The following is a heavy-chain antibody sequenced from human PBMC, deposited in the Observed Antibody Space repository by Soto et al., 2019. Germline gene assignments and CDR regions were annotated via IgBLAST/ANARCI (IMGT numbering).Heavy chain of an antibody. CDR2: INPNSGGT. CDR3: AGAGGISP. Sequence: QVHLVQSGPEVKKPGASVKVSCKASGYTFSDYYIHWLRQAPGQGLEWMGWINPNSGGTNSAPKFQGRVTMTRDTSINTAYMELSSLRSDDTAVYYCAGAGGISPWGQGTPVTVSS. J-gene: IGHJ4*02. D-gene: IGHD1-26*01. CDR1: GYTFSDYY. V-gene: IGHV1-2*02.